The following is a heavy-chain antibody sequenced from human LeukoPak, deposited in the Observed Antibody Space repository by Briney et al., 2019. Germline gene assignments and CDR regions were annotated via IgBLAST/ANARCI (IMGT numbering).Heavy chain of an antibody. CDR1: GFTFSSYA. J-gene: IGHJ4*02. CDR3: AKMEAWTTVTGSGVDY. Sequence: GGSLRLSCAASGFTFSSYAMSWVRQAPGKGLEWVSAISGSGGSTYYADSVKGRFTISRDNAKNTLYLQMNSLRAEDTAVYYCAKMEAWTTVTGSGVDYWGQGTLVTVSS. V-gene: IGHV3-23*01. D-gene: IGHD4-17*01. CDR2: ISGSGGST.